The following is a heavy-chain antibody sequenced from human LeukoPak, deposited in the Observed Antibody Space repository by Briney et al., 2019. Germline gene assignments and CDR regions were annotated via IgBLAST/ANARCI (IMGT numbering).Heavy chain of an antibody. CDR1: GGSFSGYY. CDR2: INHSGST. CDR3: ARDDFWSGLDY. Sequence: PSETLSLTCAVYGGSFSGYYWSWIRQPPGKGLEWIGEINHSGSTNYNPSLKSRVTISVDTSKNQFSLKLSSVTAADTAVYYCARDDFWSGLDYWGQGTLVTVSS. J-gene: IGHJ4*02. V-gene: IGHV4-34*01. D-gene: IGHD3-3*01.